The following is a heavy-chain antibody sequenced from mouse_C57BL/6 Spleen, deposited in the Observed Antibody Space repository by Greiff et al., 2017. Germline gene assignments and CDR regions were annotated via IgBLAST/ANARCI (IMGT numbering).Heavy chain of an antibody. Sequence: QVQLQQSGAELVRPGASVTLSCKASGYTFTDYEMHWVKQTPVHGLEWIGAIDPETGGTAYNQKFKGKAILTADNSSSTAYMRLRSLTSDDSAFYCCTSAFGDVWGQGTTVTVSS. CDR2: IDPETGGT. V-gene: IGHV1-15*01. CDR3: TSAFGDV. CDR1: GYTFTDYE. J-gene: IGHJ1*01. D-gene: IGHD3-1*01.